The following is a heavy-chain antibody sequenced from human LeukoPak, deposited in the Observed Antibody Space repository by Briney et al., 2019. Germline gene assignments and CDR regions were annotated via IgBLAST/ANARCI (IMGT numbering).Heavy chain of an antibody. D-gene: IGHD6-19*01. CDR3: ARAGAYSSGWCEAFSWFDP. Sequence: GASVKVSCRASGYTFTSYDINWVRQATGQGLEWMGWMNPNSGNTGYAQKFQGRVTMTRNTSISTAYMELSSLRSEDTAVYYCARAGAYSSGWCEAFSWFDPWGQGTLVTVSS. CDR2: MNPNSGNT. CDR1: GYTFTSYD. V-gene: IGHV1-8*01. J-gene: IGHJ5*02.